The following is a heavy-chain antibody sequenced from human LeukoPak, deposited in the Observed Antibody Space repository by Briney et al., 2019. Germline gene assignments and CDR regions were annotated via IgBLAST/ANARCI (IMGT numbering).Heavy chain of an antibody. CDR3: ARDASYYYGSGSSFDY. CDR1: GGTFSSYA. Sequence: ASVKVSCKASGGTFSSYAISWVRQAPGQGLEWMGGIIPIFGTANYAQKFQGRVTITADESTSTAYMELSSLRSEDTAVYYCARDASYYYGSGSSFDYWGQGTLVTVSS. J-gene: IGHJ4*02. CDR2: IIPIFGTA. V-gene: IGHV1-69*13. D-gene: IGHD3-10*01.